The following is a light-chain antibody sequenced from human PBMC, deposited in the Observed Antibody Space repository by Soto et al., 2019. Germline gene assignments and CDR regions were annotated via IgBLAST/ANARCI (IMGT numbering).Light chain of an antibody. CDR2: GAS. Sequence: EIGLTQFPGTLSLSPGERATLSCRASQSVSSSYLAWYQQKPGQAPRLLIYGASSRATGIPDRFSGSGSGTDFTLTISRLEPEDFAVYYCQQYGSSRTFGQGTKVDIK. J-gene: IGKJ1*01. V-gene: IGKV3-20*01. CDR1: QSVSSSY. CDR3: QQYGSSRT.